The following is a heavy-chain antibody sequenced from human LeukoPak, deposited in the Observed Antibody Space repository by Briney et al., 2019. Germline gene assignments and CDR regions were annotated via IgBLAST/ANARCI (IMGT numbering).Heavy chain of an antibody. J-gene: IGHJ6*02. CDR3: ARDAMVRGGPYYGMDV. Sequence: GGSLRLSCAASGFTFSSYWMSWVRQAPGKGLEWVANIKQDGSEKYYVDSVKGRFTISRDNAKNSLYLQMNSLRAEDTAVYYCARDAMVRGGPYYGMDVWGQGTTVTVPS. V-gene: IGHV3-7*01. CDR1: GFTFSSYW. D-gene: IGHD3-10*01. CDR2: IKQDGSEK.